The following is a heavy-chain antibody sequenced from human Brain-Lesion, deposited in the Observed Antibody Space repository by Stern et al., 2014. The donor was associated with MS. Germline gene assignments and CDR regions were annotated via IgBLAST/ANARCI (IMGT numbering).Heavy chain of an antibody. CDR1: GYTLTELS. CDR3: ATLSPGAGGNYYRHFDY. Sequence: VQLVPSGAEVKKPGASVKVSCKVSGYTLTELSMHWVRQAPRKGLEWMGGFDPEDGETIYAQKFQGRVTMTEDTSTDTAYMELSSLRSEDMAVYYCATLSPGAGGNYYRHFDYWGQGTLVTVSS. D-gene: IGHD1-26*01. CDR2: FDPEDGET. J-gene: IGHJ4*02. V-gene: IGHV1-24*01.